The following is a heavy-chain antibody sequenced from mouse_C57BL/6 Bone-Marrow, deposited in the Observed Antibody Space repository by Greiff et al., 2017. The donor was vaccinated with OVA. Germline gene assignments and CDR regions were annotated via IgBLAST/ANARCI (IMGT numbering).Heavy chain of an antibody. CDR3: ARMSMVTRAWFAY. D-gene: IGHD2-2*01. J-gene: IGHJ3*01. Sequence: QVTLKVSGPGILQPSQTLSLTCSFSGFSLSTFGMGVGWIRQPSGKGLEWLAHIWWDDDKYYNPVLKSRLTISKDTSKNPVFLKVANVDPADTATYYFARMSMVTRAWFAYWGQGTLVTVSA. CDR1: GFSLSTFGMG. CDR2: IWWDDDK. V-gene: IGHV8-8*01.